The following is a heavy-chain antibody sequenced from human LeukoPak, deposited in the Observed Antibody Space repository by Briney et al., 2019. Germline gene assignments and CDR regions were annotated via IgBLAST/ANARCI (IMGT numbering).Heavy chain of an antibody. CDR1: GGSFRGYY. Sequence: PSETLSLTCAVYGGSFRGYYWSWIRQPPGKGLEWIGEINHSGSTNYNPSLKSRVTISVDTSKNQFSLKLSSVTAADTAVYYCARHRSGWFQLHNPLDYWGQGTLVTVSS. CDR2: INHSGST. J-gene: IGHJ4*02. CDR3: ARHRSGWFQLHNPLDY. D-gene: IGHD6-19*01. V-gene: IGHV4-34*01.